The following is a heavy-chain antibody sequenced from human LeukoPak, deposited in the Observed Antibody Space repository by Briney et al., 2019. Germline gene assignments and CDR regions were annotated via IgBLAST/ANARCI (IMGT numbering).Heavy chain of an antibody. CDR2: IYSGGST. J-gene: IGHJ6*03. V-gene: IGHV3-53*01. CDR3: ARESRRMDRDYYYYYYMDV. Sequence: GGSLRLSSAASGFTVSSNYMSWVRQAPGKGLEWVSVIYSGGSTYYADSVKGRFTISRDNSKNTLYLQMNSLRAEDTAVYYCARESRRMDRDYYYYYYMDVWGKGTTVTISS. CDR1: GFTVSSNY. D-gene: IGHD3-10*01.